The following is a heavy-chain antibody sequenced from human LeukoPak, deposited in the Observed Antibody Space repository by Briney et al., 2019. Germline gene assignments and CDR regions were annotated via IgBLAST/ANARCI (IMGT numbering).Heavy chain of an antibody. CDR2: INWNGGST. J-gene: IGHJ4*02. CDR1: GFTFSNYW. Sequence: GGSLRLSCAASGFTFSNYWMSWVRQAPGKGLEWVSGINWNGGSTGYADSVKGRFTISRDNAKNSLYLQMNSLRAEDTALYYCARDGTRDGYNYFDYWGQGTLVTVSS. V-gene: IGHV3-20*04. D-gene: IGHD5-24*01. CDR3: ARDGTRDGYNYFDY.